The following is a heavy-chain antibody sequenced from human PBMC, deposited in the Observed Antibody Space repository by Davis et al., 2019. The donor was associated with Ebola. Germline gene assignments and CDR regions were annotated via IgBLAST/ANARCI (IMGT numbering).Heavy chain of an antibody. D-gene: IGHD2-2*01. J-gene: IGHJ6*02. CDR1: GRSISNYY. V-gene: IGHV4-59*12. Sequence: GSLRLSCTVSGRSISNYYWSWIRQPPGKGLEWIGEIYHSGSTNYNPSLKSRVTISVDKSKNQFSLKLGAVTAADTAVCYCARGRKGYCSSTSCYAVRLNYGMDVWGQGTTVTVSS. CDR2: IYHSGST. CDR3: ARGRKGYCSSTSCYAVRLNYGMDV.